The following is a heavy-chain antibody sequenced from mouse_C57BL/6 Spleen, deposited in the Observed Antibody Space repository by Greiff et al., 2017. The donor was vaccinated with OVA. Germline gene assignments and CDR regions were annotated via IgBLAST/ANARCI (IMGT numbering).Heavy chain of an antibody. CDR2: IHPNSGST. D-gene: IGHD2-3*01. CDR3: ASFYDGYLYWYFDV. V-gene: IGHV1-64*01. CDR1: GYTFTSYW. Sequence: QVQLQQPGAELVKPGASVKLSCKASGYTFTSYWMHWVKQRPGQGLEWIGMIHPNSGSTNYNEKFKSKATLTVDKSSSTAYMQLSSLTSEDSAVYYCASFYDGYLYWYFDVWGTGTTVTVSS. J-gene: IGHJ1*03.